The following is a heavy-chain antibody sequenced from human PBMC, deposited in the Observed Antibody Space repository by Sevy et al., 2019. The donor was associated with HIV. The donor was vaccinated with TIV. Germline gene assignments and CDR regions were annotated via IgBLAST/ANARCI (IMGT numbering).Heavy chain of an antibody. CDR3: ATSPAAACIYYYMDV. CDR2: FDPEDGET. CDR1: GYTLTELS. J-gene: IGHJ6*03. Sequence: ASVKVSCKVSGYTLTELSMHWVRQAPGKGLEWMGGFDPEDGETIYAQKFQGRVTMTEDTSTDTAYMELSSLRSEDTAGYYCATSPAAACIYYYMDVWGKGTTVTVSS. V-gene: IGHV1-24*01. D-gene: IGHD6-13*01.